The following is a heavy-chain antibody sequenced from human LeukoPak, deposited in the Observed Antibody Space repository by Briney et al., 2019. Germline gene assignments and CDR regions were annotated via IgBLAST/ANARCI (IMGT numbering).Heavy chain of an antibody. CDR3: ARSVTYYYDGSGYYDFDY. D-gene: IGHD3-22*01. J-gene: IGHJ4*02. Sequence: PSETLSLTCAVYGGSFSGYYWSWIRQPPGKGLEWIGEINHSGSTNYNPSLKSRVTISVDTSKNQFSLKLSSVTAADTAVYYCARSVTYYYDGSGYYDFDYWGQGTLVTVSS. CDR1: GGSFSGYY. V-gene: IGHV4-34*01. CDR2: INHSGST.